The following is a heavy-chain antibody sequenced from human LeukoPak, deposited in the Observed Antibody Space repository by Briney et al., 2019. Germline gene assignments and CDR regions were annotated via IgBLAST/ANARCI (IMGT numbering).Heavy chain of an antibody. Sequence: KPGGSLRLSCAASGLTFSYAWMSWVRQAPGKGLEWVGRIKNKADDGTTDYAAPVKGRFTIPRDDSKNTLYLQMDSLKTEDTAVYYCFRHLVVPGAGADYWGQGTLVTVSS. D-gene: IGHD2-15*01. CDR3: FRHLVVPGAGADY. CDR2: IKNKADDGTT. V-gene: IGHV3-15*01. CDR1: GLTFSYAW. J-gene: IGHJ4*02.